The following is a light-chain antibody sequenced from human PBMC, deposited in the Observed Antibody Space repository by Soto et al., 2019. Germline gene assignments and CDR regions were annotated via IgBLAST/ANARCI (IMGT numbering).Light chain of an antibody. CDR2: DDS. CDR1: NIGSKS. Sequence: SYELTQPPSVSVAPGQTARITCGGNNIGSKSVHWYQQKPGQAPVLVVYDDSDRPSGIPERFSGSNSGNTATLTISRVEAGEGAVCSCQGWDSGRVYYLFGIGTKVTVL. J-gene: IGLJ1*01. V-gene: IGLV3-21*02. CDR3: QGWDSGRVYYL.